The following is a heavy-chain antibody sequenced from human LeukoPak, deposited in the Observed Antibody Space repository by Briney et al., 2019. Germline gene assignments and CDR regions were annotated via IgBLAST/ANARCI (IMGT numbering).Heavy chain of an antibody. CDR2: ISSSGSTI. J-gene: IGHJ4*02. CDR3: AREVLSTGFPIGTYYYDSSGYRRHFGH. V-gene: IGHV3-48*03. Sequence: PGGSLRLSCAASGFTFSSYEMNWVRQAPGKGLEWVSYISSSGSTIYYADSVKGRFTISRDNAKNSLYLQMNSLRAEDTAVYYCAREVLSTGFPIGTYYYDSSGYRRHFGHWGQGTLVTVSS. D-gene: IGHD3-22*01. CDR1: GFTFSSYE.